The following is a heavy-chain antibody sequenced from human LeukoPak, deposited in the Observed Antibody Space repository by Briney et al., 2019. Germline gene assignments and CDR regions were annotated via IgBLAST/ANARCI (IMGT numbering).Heavy chain of an antibody. CDR3: AKPQKAGPYYYYYYGMDV. D-gene: IGHD6-13*01. J-gene: IGHJ6*02. Sequence: GGSLRLSCAASAFTFNNYAMSWVRRAPGKGLEWVSAISGSGGSTYYADSVKGRFTISRDNSKDTLYLQMNSLRAEDTAVYYCAKPQKAGPYYYYYYGMDVWGQGTTVTVSS. V-gene: IGHV3-23*01. CDR1: AFTFNNYA. CDR2: ISGSGGST.